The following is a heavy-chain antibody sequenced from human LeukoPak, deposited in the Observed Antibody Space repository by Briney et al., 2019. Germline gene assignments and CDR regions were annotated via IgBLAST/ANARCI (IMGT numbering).Heavy chain of an antibody. Sequence: ASVKVSCKASGSTFTGYYMHWVRQAPGQGLEWMGWINTNSGGTNCRKTFQGRVAVSRETSISTAYMELSRLRSDDTAVYSCERDQTGYDFWSGYYEYYFDCWGQGTLVTVSS. D-gene: IGHD3-3*01. CDR2: INTNSGGT. CDR3: ERDQTGYDFWSGYYEYYFDC. CDR1: GSTFTGYY. V-gene: IGHV1-2*02. J-gene: IGHJ4*02.